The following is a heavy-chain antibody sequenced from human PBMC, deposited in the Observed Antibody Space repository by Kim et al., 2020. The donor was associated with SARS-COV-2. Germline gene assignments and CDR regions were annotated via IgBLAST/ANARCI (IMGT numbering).Heavy chain of an antibody. CDR3: ARRGYDILTGYYYYYGMDV. CDR2: IYYSGST. D-gene: IGHD3-9*01. V-gene: IGHV4-39*01. CDR1: GGSISSSSYY. Sequence: SETLSLTCTVSGGSISSSSYYWGWIRQPPGKGLEWIGSIYYSGSTYYNPSLKSRVTISVDTSKNQFSLKLSSVTAADTAVYYCARRGYDILTGYYYYYGMDVWGQGTTVTVSS. J-gene: IGHJ6*02.